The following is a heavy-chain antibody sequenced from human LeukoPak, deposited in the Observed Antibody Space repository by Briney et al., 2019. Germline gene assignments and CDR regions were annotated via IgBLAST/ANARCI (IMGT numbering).Heavy chain of an antibody. CDR3: ARRPRAGWFDP. CDR2: INHSGTT. V-gene: IGHV4-34*01. Sequence: KASETLSLTCAVYGGSFSGNYWSWIRQPPGKGLEWIGGINHSGTTNYSPSLKSRVTISVDTSKNQFSLKLSSVTAADTAVYYCARRPRAGWFDPWGQGTLVTVSS. J-gene: IGHJ5*02. CDR1: GGSFSGNY.